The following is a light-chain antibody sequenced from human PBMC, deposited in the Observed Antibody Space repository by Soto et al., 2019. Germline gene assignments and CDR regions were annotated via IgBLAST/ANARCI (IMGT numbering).Light chain of an antibody. Sequence: VLTQSPGTLSLSPGERATISCRASQSISSSYLAWYQHKPGQAPRLLIYGASSWATGIPHRFSGSGSGTDFTLTISRLEPEDCGMYYCQQYGGSPPFTFGQGTRLENK. CDR1: QSISSSY. J-gene: IGKJ2*01. CDR3: QQYGGSPPFT. V-gene: IGKV3-20*01. CDR2: GAS.